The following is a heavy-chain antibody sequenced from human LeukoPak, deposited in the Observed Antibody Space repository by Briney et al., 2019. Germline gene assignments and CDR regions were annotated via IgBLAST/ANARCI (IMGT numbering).Heavy chain of an antibody. CDR2: INHSGST. V-gene: IGHV4-34*01. Sequence: SETLSLTCTVSGGSIRTYYWSWIRQPPGKGLEWIGEINHSGSTNYNPSLKSRVTISVDTSKNQFSLKLSSVTAADTAVYYCARGYGVVVPAARSFDYWGQGTLVTVSS. CDR3: ARGYGVVVPAARSFDY. D-gene: IGHD2-2*01. CDR1: GGSIRTYY. J-gene: IGHJ4*02.